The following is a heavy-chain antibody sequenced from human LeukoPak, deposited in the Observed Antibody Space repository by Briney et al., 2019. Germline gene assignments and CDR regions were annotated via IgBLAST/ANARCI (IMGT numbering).Heavy chain of an antibody. J-gene: IGHJ4*02. V-gene: IGHV1-18*01. CDR1: GYTFTSYG. CDR2: INAYNGNP. D-gene: IGHD3-10*01. CDR3: ARGSSVYDY. Sequence: ASVMVSCKASGYTFTSYGITWVRQAPGQGLEWMGWINAYNGNPHYAQKLQGGVTMTTDTSTGTAYMELRSLRSDDTAVYYCARGSSVYDYWGQGTLVTVSS.